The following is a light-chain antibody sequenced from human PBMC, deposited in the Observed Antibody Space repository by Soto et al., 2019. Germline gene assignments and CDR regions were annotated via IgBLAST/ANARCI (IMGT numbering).Light chain of an antibody. V-gene: IGKV1-5*03. CDR3: QQYNSYSRT. Sequence: DIQMTQSPSTLSASVGDRVTITCRASQSISSWLAWYKQKPVKAPKLLIYKASSLESGVPSRFSGSGSGTEFSLPIRSLQPEDFATYYGQQYNSYSRTLGQGTKLEIK. J-gene: IGKJ2*01. CDR1: QSISSW. CDR2: KAS.